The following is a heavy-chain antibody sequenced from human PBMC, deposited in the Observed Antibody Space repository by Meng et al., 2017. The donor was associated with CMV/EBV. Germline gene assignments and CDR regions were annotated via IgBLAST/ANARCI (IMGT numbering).Heavy chain of an antibody. CDR1: GGTFSSYA. CDR2: IIPILGIA. Sequence: SVKVSCKASGGTFSSYAISWVRQAPGQGLEWMGGIIPILGIANYAQKFQGRVTITADKSTSTAYMELSSLRSEDTAVYYCARVEENSSSWYAGALDPWGQGTLVTVSS. J-gene: IGHJ5*02. CDR3: ARVEENSSSWYAGALDP. D-gene: IGHD6-13*01. V-gene: IGHV1-69*10.